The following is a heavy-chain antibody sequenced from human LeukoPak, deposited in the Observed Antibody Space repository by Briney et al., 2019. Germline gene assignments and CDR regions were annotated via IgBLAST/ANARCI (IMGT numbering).Heavy chain of an antibody. V-gene: IGHV3-30*02. CDR3: APGYSSSWTLDY. Sequence: GGSLRLSCAASGFSFSSYGMHWVRQAPGKGLEWVAFIRDDGSTKYYADSVKGRFPISRDNSKNTLYLQMNSLRADDTAVYYCAPGYSSSWTLDYWGQGTPVTVSS. D-gene: IGHD6-13*01. J-gene: IGHJ4*02. CDR1: GFSFSSYG. CDR2: IRDDGSTK.